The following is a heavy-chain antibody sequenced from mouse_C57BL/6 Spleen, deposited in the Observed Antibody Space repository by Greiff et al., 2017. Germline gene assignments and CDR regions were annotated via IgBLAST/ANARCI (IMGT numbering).Heavy chain of an antibody. V-gene: IGHV3-8*01. CDR3: ARGSYHWYFDV. J-gene: IGHJ1*03. D-gene: IGHD2-12*01. CDR1: SDY. CDR2: ISYSGST. Sequence: EVQGVESGPGLAKPSQTLSLTSDYWNWIRKFPGNKLEYMGYISYSGSTYYNPSLKSRISITRDTSKNQYYLQLNSVTTEDTATYYCARGSYHWYFDVWGTGTTVTVSS.